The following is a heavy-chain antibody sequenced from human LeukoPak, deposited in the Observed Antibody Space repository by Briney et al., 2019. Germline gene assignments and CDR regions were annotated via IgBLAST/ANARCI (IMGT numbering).Heavy chain of an antibody. CDR2: IIPIFGTA. CDR1: GGTFSSYA. V-gene: IGHV1-69*05. CDR3: ARAHPEDSSGPFDY. Sequence: GASVKVSCKASGGTFSSYAISWVRQAPGQGLEWMGRIIPIFGTANYVQKFQGRVTITTDESTSTAYMELSSLRSEDTAVYYCARAHPEDSSGPFDYWGQGTLVTVSS. J-gene: IGHJ4*02. D-gene: IGHD6-19*01.